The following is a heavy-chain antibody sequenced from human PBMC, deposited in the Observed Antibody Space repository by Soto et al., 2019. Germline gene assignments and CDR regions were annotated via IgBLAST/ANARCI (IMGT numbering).Heavy chain of an antibody. CDR1: GDSVSSNSAA. V-gene: IGHV6-1*01. D-gene: IGHD3-10*01. J-gene: IGHJ6*02. CDR2: TYYRSKWYN. CDR3: ARTKIMVRGVMDYYYGMDV. Sequence: SQTLSLTCAISGDSVSSNSAAWNWIRQSPSRGLEWVGRTYYRSKWYNDYAVSVKSRITINPDTSKNQFSLQLNSVTPEDTDVYYCARTKIMVRGVMDYYYGMDVWCRGTTVTVSS.